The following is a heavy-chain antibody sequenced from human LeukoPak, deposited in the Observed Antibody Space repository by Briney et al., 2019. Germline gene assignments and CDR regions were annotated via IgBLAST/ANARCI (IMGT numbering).Heavy chain of an antibody. CDR2: ISGSGGST. D-gene: IGHD6-19*01. J-gene: IGHJ4*02. CDR1: GFTFSSYA. CDR3: AKAIAVAGTSLDY. V-gene: IGHV3-23*01. Sequence: GGSLRLSCAASGFTFSSYAMSWVRQAPGKGLEWVSAISGSGGSTYYADSVKGRYTISRDNSKNTLYLQMNSLRAEDTAVYYCAKAIAVAGTSLDYWGQGTLVTVSS.